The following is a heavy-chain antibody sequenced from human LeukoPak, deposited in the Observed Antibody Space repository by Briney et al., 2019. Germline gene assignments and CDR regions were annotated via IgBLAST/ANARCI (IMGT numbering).Heavy chain of an antibody. V-gene: IGHV4-31*03. D-gene: IGHD6-6*01. CDR1: GGSISSGGYY. CDR3: ASSSSEYFQH. CDR2: IYYSGST. Sequence: SETLSLTCTVSGGSISSGGYYRSWIRQHPGTGLEWIGYIYYSGSTYYNPSLKGRVTISVDTSKNQFSLKLSSVTAADTAVYYCASSSSEYFQHWGQGTLVTVSS. J-gene: IGHJ1*01.